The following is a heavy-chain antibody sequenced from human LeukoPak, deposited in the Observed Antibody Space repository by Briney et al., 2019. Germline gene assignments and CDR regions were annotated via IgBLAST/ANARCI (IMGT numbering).Heavy chain of an antibody. D-gene: IGHD2/OR15-2a*01. V-gene: IGHV4-59*08. CDR1: GGSISSYY. J-gene: IGHJ3*02. CDR2: IYYSWST. Sequence: SETLSLTCTVSGGSISSYYWSWIRQPPGKGLEWIGYIYYSWSTNYNPSLKSRVTISVDTSKHQFSLKLSSVTAADTAVYYCASSIAEDAFDIWGQGTMVTVSS. CDR3: ASSIAEDAFDI.